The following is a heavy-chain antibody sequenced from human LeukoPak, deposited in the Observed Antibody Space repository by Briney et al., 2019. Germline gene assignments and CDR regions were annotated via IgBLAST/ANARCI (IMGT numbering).Heavy chain of an antibody. Sequence: GGSLRLSCAVCGFSVNDNYMSVVRQAPGKGLHWVSVMFPDGRTYYADSVKGRFTISRDLARNTLLLQMHSLRADDTAVHYCARTNPVYGDYDYWGQGTLVTVSS. J-gene: IGHJ4*02. CDR2: MFPDGRT. V-gene: IGHV3-53*01. CDR1: GFSVNDNY. CDR3: ARTNPVYGDYDY. D-gene: IGHD4-17*01.